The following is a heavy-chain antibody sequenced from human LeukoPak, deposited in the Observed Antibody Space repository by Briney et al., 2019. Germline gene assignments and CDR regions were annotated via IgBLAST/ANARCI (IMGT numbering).Heavy chain of an antibody. CDR3: ARQTGAGLFILP. J-gene: IGHJ4*02. CDR1: GGSITSSSYY. Sequence: SETLSLTCTVSGGSITSSSYYWGWIRQPPGKGLEWIGSVYYSGSTYYNPSLKSRVTISEDTSNNQFSLKLSSVTAADTAVYFCARQTGAGLFILPGXXGTLVTVSS. D-gene: IGHD3/OR15-3a*01. CDR2: VYYSGST. V-gene: IGHV4-39*01.